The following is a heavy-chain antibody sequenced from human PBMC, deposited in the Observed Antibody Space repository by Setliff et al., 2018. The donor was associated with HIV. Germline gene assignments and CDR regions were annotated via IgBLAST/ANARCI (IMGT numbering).Heavy chain of an antibody. D-gene: IGHD6-13*01. CDR2: IYYSGST. J-gene: IGHJ4*02. CDR3: ARAGYNSRPYYFDY. CDR1: DASISSHY. V-gene: IGHV4-59*11. Sequence: PSETLSLTCTVSDASISSHYWSWIRQPPGKGLEWIAYIYYSGSTSYNPSLKSRVTVSIDTSKNQFSLKLNFVTAADTAVYYCARAGYNSRPYYFDYWVQGTLVTVSS.